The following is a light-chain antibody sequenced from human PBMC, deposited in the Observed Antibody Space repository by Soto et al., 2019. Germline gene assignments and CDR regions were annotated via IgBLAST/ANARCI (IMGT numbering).Light chain of an antibody. CDR3: HQSGISPLT. CDR1: QSVNSNF. Sequence: VLTQFSNTLSLSPGERATLSCMSSQSVNSNFLVWYQQKPGQAPRLLISSTSHRATGIPDRFSGSWSGTDCTLTISRLDPEDVAVYYCHQSGISPLTLGPGTKVDIK. CDR2: STS. V-gene: IGKV3-20*01. J-gene: IGKJ3*01.